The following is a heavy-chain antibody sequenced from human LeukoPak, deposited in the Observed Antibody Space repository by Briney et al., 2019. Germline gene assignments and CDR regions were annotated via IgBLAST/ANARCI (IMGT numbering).Heavy chain of an antibody. CDR3: AKMAVENYYDSSDYSNYYMDA. CDR2: ISWDGGTI. Sequence: GGSLRLSCAASGSNFDDYTMHWLRQPPGKGLQWVSLISWDGGTIYYADSVKGRFTVSRDNSKEVLYLQMDSLTTDDTALYYCAKMAVENYYDSSDYSNYYMDAWGKGTTVIVS. D-gene: IGHD3-22*01. J-gene: IGHJ6*03. V-gene: IGHV3-43*01. CDR1: GSNFDDYT.